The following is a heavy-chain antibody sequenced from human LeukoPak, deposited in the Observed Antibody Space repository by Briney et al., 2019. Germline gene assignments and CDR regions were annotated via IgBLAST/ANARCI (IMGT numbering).Heavy chain of an antibody. V-gene: IGHV4-38-2*02. J-gene: IGHJ4*02. CDR1: GYSISSGYY. D-gene: IGHD1-26*01. CDR2: IYHSGST. CDR3: AREENGISVDY. Sequence: SETLSLTCAVSGYSISSGYYWGWIRQPPGKGLEWIGGIYHSGSTYYNPSLKSRVTISVDTSKNQFSLKLSSVTAADTAVCYCAREENGISVDYWGQGTLVTVSS.